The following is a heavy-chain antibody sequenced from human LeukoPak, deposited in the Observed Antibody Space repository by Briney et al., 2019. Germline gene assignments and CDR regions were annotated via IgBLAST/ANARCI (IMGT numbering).Heavy chain of an antibody. D-gene: IGHD5-12*01. V-gene: IGHV1-18*01. CDR2: INAYNGNT. J-gene: IGHJ5*02. CDR3: ARYLQSRVDSNWFDP. CDR1: GYTFTSYG. Sequence: GASVKVSCKASGYTFTSYGISWVRQAPGQGLEWMGWINAYNGNTNYAQKLQGRVTMTTDTSTSTAYMELRSLRSDDTAVYYCARYLQSRVDSNWFDPWGQGTLVTVSS.